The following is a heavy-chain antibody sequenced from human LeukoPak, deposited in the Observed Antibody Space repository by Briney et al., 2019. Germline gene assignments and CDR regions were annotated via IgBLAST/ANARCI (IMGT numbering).Heavy chain of an antibody. Sequence: GESLKISCKGSGYSFTSFWIAWVRQMPGKGLELMGTIYPGDSDTRYRPSFQGQATISVDKSINTAYLQWNSLEASDTAMYYCARTGYSIRWASDYWGQGTQVIVSS. CDR2: IYPGDSDT. CDR3: ARTGYSIRWASDY. J-gene: IGHJ4*02. D-gene: IGHD2-21*01. CDR1: GYSFTSFW. V-gene: IGHV5-51*01.